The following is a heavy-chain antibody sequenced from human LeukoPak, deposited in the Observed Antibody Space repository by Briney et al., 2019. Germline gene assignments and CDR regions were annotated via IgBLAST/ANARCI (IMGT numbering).Heavy chain of an antibody. J-gene: IGHJ6*03. D-gene: IGHD2-15*01. CDR3: ARIGRDCSGGSCYPPHYYYYYMDV. V-gene: IGHV2-70*11. CDR2: IDWDDDK. CDR1: GFSLSTSGMC. Sequence: SGPALVRPTQTLTLTCTFSGFSLSTSGMCVSWIRQPPGKALEWLARIDWDDDKYYSTSLKTRLTISKDTSKNQVVLTMTNMDPVDTATYYCARIGRDCSGGSCYPPHYYYYYMDVWGKGTTVTVSS.